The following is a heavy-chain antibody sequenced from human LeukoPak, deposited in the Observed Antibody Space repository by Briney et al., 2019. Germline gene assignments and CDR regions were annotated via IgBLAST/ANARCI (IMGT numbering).Heavy chain of an antibody. CDR2: ISWHGETT. Sequence: GGSLRLSCAASGFPFDDYGMLWVRQAPGKGLEWVSFISWHGETTYYSDSVKGRFTISRDNSKNTVYLQMNSLRAEDTAVYFCAKEYRYDYNYFYSMDVWGKGTTVTISS. CDR1: GFPFDDYG. J-gene: IGHJ6*03. CDR3: AKEYRYDYNYFYSMDV. D-gene: IGHD1-1*01. V-gene: IGHV3-43D*03.